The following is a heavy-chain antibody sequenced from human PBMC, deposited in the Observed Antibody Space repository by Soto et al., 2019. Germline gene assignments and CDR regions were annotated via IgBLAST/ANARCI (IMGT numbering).Heavy chain of an antibody. CDR3: ARDSGSNLDY. CDR2: IYYSGST. CDR1: GGSISSYY. J-gene: IGHJ4*02. D-gene: IGHD6-13*01. V-gene: IGHV4-59*01. Sequence: SETLSLTCGVYGGSISSYYWSWIRQPPGKGLEWIGYIYYSGSTNYNPSLKSRVTISVDTSKNQFSLKLSSVTAADTAVYYCARDSGSNLDYWGQGTLVTVSS.